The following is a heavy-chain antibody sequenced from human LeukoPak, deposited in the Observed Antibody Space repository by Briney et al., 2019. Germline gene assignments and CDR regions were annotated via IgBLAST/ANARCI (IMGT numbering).Heavy chain of an antibody. Sequence: GGSLRLSCAASGFTFDDYAMHWVRQAPGKSLEWVSGISWNSGSIGYADSVKGRFTISRDNAKNSLYLQMNSLRAEDTALYYCAKDMIEYSSSWLDYWGQGTLVTVSS. CDR2: ISWNSGSI. D-gene: IGHD6-6*01. J-gene: IGHJ4*02. CDR3: AKDMIEYSSSWLDY. V-gene: IGHV3-9*01. CDR1: GFTFDDYA.